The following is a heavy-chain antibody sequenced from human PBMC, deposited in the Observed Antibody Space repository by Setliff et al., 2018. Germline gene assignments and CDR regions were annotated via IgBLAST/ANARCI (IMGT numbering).Heavy chain of an antibody. CDR3: ARVYNPLYHNWFDP. CDR2: IIPIFGTA. Sequence: GASVKVSCKASGGTFSSYDISWVRQAPGQGLEWMGRIIPIFGTANYAQKFQGRVTITADESTSTAYMELSSLRSEDTAVYYCARVYNPLYHNWFDPWGQGTLVTVSS. V-gene: IGHV1-69*13. CDR1: GGTFSSYD. D-gene: IGHD1-1*01. J-gene: IGHJ5*02.